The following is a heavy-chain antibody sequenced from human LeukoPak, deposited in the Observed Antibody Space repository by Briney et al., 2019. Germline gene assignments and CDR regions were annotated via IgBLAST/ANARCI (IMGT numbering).Heavy chain of an antibody. Sequence: ASVTVSCTASGYTLTGYYMLWVRQAPGQGLEWMGWINPNSGGTNYAQRFQGRVTMTRDTSISTAYMELSRLRSDDTAVYYCARESSGWYVRDAFDIWGQGTMVSVSS. CDR1: GYTLTGYY. V-gene: IGHV1-2*02. J-gene: IGHJ3*02. CDR3: ARESSGWYVRDAFDI. D-gene: IGHD6-19*01. CDR2: INPNSGGT.